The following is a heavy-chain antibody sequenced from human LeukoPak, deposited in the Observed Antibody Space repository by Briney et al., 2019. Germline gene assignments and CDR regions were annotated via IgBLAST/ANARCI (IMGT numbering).Heavy chain of an antibody. V-gene: IGHV1-18*01. D-gene: IGHD1-26*01. J-gene: IGHJ4*02. CDR3: ARGEKPYDY. Sequence: AASVKVSCKPSGYTFTYYVISWVRQAPGQGLEWMSWINAYNGNTNDAQKFQGRVTMTTDTSTSTAYIELRSLRSDDTAVYYCARGEKPYDYWGQGTLVSVSS. CDR2: INAYNGNT. CDR1: GYTFTYYV.